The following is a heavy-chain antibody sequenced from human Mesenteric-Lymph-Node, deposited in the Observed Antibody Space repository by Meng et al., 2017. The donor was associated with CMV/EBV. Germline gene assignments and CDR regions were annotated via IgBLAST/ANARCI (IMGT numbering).Heavy chain of an antibody. Sequence: GESLKISCAASGFTFSSYWMHWVRQAPGKGLVWVARIDSDESNASEESKTRYTDSVKGRFTISRDNAKNTLYLQMHSLRADDTAVYYCARDAIPGDPNAFDVWGQGTVVTVSS. CDR2: IDSDESNASEESKT. CDR3: ARDAIPGDPNAFDV. V-gene: IGHV3-74*01. J-gene: IGHJ3*01. CDR1: GFTFSSYW. D-gene: IGHD2-21*01.